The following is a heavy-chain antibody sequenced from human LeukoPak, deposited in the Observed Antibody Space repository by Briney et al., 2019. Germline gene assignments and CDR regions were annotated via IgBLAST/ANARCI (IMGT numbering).Heavy chain of an antibody. CDR1: GGSISIGGYY. V-gene: IGHV4-31*03. CDR2: IYYSGST. J-gene: IGHJ4*02. CDR3: AREVAVAGTPYYFDY. D-gene: IGHD6-19*01. Sequence: SQTLSLTCTVSGGSISIGGYYWSWIRQHPGKGLEWIGYIYYSGSTYYNPSLKSRVTISVDTSKNQFSLKLSSVTAADTAVYYCAREVAVAGTPYYFDYWGQGTLVTVSS.